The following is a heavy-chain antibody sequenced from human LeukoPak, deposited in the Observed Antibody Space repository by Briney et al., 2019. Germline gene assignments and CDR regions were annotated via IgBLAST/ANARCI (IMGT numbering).Heavy chain of an antibody. J-gene: IGHJ4*02. CDR1: GFTFSSYG. Sequence: PGGSLRLSCAASGFTFSSYGMHWVRQAPGKGLEWVAFIRYDGSNRYYADSVKGRFTISRDNSKNTLYLQMNSLRAEDTAVYYCAKDRATMIVMIRTAPRGELGYWGQGSLVTVSS. CDR2: IRYDGSNR. CDR3: AKDRATMIVMIRTAPRGELGY. V-gene: IGHV3-30*02. D-gene: IGHD3-22*01.